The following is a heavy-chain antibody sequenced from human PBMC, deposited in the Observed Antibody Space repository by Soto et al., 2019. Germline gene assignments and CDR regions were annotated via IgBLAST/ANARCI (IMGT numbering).Heavy chain of an antibody. Sequence: PGGSLRLSCAASGFTFSSSWMHWVCQAPEKGLEWVADIKCDGSEKYYVDSVKGRLTISRDNAKNSLYLQVNSLRAEDMTVYYCARDQQWLVRFYFDFWGQGTLVTVPQ. V-gene: IGHV3-7*03. CDR1: GFTFSSSW. J-gene: IGHJ4*02. D-gene: IGHD6-19*01. CDR3: ARDQQWLVRFYFDF. CDR2: IKCDGSEK.